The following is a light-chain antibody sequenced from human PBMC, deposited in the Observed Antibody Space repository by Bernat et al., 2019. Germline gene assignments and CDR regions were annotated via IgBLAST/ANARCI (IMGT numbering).Light chain of an antibody. Sequence: DIQMTQSPSTLSASVGDRVTITCRASQSISSWLAWYQQKPGKAPKLLIYKASSLESGVPSRFSGSGSGTEFTLTISSLQPDDFATYYCQQSRTEPLTFGGGTTVEI. J-gene: IGKJ4*01. CDR3: QQSRTEPLT. V-gene: IGKV1-5*03. CDR1: QSISSW. CDR2: KAS.